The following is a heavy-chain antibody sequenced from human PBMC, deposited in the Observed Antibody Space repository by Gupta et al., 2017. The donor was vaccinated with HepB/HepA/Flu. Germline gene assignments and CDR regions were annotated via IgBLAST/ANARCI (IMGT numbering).Heavy chain of an antibody. D-gene: IGHD2-15*01. CDR1: GFTFSSYW. Sequence: EVQLVESGGGLVQPGGSLRLSCAASGFTFSSYWMSWVRQAPGKGLEWVANIKQDGSEKYYVDSVKGRFTISRDNAKNSLYLQMNSLRAEDTAVYYCARDSCSGGSCYLDYWGQGTLVTVSS. CDR2: IKQDGSEK. V-gene: IGHV3-7*01. CDR3: ARDSCSGGSCYLDY. J-gene: IGHJ4*02.